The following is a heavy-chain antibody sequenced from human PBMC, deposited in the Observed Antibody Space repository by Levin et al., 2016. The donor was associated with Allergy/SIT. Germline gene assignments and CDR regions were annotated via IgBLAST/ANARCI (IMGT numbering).Heavy chain of an antibody. D-gene: IGHD2/OR15-2a*01. Sequence: GGSLRLSCAASGFTFSSHAMHWVRQAPGKGLEWVAQIWISGNYKYYADSVKGRFLISRDNTRDTVYLQMVSMRLEDTALYYCVTLRVPVEIYFHHWGQGAMVAVSS. CDR1: GFTFSSHA. CDR2: IWISGNYK. V-gene: IGHV3-33*01. CDR3: VTLRVPVEIYFHH. J-gene: IGHJ1*01.